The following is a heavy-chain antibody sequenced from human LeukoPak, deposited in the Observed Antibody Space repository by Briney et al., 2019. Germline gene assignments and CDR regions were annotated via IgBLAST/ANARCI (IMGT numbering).Heavy chain of an antibody. CDR2: ISRRGSTI. CDR3: ARGDCGGGSCYLFY. Sequence: GGSLRLSCAASGFTFSNYDMNWVRQAPGKGREWVSYISRRGSTIYYAASVKGRFTISRDNSKNSLYLQMNSLRAEDTAVYYCARGDCGGGSCYLFYWGQGILVTVSS. D-gene: IGHD2-15*01. J-gene: IGHJ4*02. CDR1: GFTFSNYD. V-gene: IGHV3-48*03.